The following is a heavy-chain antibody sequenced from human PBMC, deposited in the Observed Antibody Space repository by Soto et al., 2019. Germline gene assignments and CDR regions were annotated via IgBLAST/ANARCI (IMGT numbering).Heavy chain of an antibody. D-gene: IGHD3-22*01. V-gene: IGHV1-18*01. CDR3: ARAGQYYDSSGYAD. CDR2: ISAYNGNT. J-gene: IGHJ4*02. Sequence: QVKLVQSGTEVKKPGASMKVSCKASGYSFATSGISWVRQAPGQGLEWMGWISAYNGNTNYDQKLQDRIIMTTDTSTRTAYLELRSVRSDDTAVYYCARAGQYYDSSGYADWGQGTLVTVSS. CDR1: GYSFATSG.